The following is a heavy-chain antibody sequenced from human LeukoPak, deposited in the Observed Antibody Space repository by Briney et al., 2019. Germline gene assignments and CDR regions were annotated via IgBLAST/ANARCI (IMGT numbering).Heavy chain of an antibody. J-gene: IGHJ4*02. CDR1: GGTFSSYA. CDR3: ARDLDSGSYYFDY. CDR2: IIPIFGKA. D-gene: IGHD1-26*01. V-gene: IGHV1-69*05. Sequence: AXVKVSCKASGGTFSSYAISWVRQAPGQGLEWMGRIIPIFGKANYAQKLQGRVTITTDEYTSTAYIELSSLRSEDTAVYYCARDLDSGSYYFDYWGQGTLVTVSS.